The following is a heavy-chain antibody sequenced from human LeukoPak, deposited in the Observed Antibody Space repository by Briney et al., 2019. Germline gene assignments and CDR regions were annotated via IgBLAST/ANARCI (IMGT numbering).Heavy chain of an antibody. Sequence: PGGSLRLSCAASGFTFSSYSMNWVRQAPGKGLEWVSAISGSGGSTYYADSVKGRFTISRDNSKNTLYLQMNSLRAEDTAVYYCAKDFIGDWGWVDYRGQGTLVTVSS. CDR3: AKDFIGDWGWVDY. D-gene: IGHD7-27*01. J-gene: IGHJ4*02. CDR1: GFTFSSYS. CDR2: ISGSGGST. V-gene: IGHV3-23*01.